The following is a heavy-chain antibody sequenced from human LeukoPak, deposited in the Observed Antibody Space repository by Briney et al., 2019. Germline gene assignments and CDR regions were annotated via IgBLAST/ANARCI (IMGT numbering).Heavy chain of an antibody. CDR2: IKQDGSEK. CDR3: TRGVEGGDYVGY. J-gene: IGHJ4*02. CDR1: GFTFSSYW. V-gene: IGHV3-7*03. D-gene: IGHD2-15*01. Sequence: PGGSLRLSCAASGFTFSSYWMSWVRQAPGKGLEWVANIKQDGSEKYYVDSVKGRFTISRDNAKNSLYLQMNSLKTEDTAVYYCTRGVEGGDYVGYWGQGTLVTVSS.